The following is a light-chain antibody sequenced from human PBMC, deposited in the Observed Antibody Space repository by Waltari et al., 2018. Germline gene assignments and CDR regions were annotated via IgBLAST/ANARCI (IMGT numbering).Light chain of an antibody. CDR2: AAS. Sequence: DIQMTQSPSSLSASVEDRVTITCRASQSISNYLNWYQHKPGKAPKLLIYAASSLQRGVPSRFRGIGYGTDFTLTITSLQPEDFATYYCQQSLNTLWTFGPGTKVEIK. V-gene: IGKV1-39*01. J-gene: IGKJ1*01. CDR1: QSISNY. CDR3: QQSLNTLWT.